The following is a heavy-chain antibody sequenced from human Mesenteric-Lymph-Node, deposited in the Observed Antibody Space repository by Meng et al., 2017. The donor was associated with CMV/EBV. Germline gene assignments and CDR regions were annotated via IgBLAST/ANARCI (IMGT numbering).Heavy chain of an antibody. CDR1: GESFSSYY. J-gene: IGHJ4*02. Sequence: QVQLQQWGAGLFKPSEALSLTCAVYGESFSSYYWSWIRQPPGKGLEXIGEINHSGSTNYNPSLKSRVTISVDTSKNQFSLKLSSVTAADTAVYYCARSDSGSYIRGQGTLVTVSS. V-gene: IGHV4-34*01. CDR2: INHSGST. D-gene: IGHD3-10*01. CDR3: ARSDSGSYI.